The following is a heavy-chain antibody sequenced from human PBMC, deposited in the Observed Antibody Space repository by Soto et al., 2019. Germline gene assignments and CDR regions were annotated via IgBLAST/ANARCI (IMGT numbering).Heavy chain of an antibody. D-gene: IGHD1-26*01. Sequence: ASVKVSCQASRYTFTSYGISWVRQAAGQGLEWMGWISAYNGNTNYAQKLQGRVTMTTDTSTSTDYMELRSLRSDYTAVYYCARVELHSASAFDIWGQGTMVTVSS. J-gene: IGHJ3*02. V-gene: IGHV1-18*01. CDR3: ARVELHSASAFDI. CDR1: RYTFTSYG. CDR2: ISAYNGNT.